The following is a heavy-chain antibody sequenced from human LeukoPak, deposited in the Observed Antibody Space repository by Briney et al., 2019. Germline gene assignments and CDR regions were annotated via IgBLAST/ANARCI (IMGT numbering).Heavy chain of an antibody. J-gene: IGHJ4*02. CDR2: IYYSGST. Sequence: SETLSLTCTVSGGSISSSRYYWGWIRQPPGRGLEWIGSIYYSGSTYYNPSLKSRVTISLDTSKNQFSLKLSSVTAADTAVYYCARVSGYDWESSYDYWGQGTLVTVSS. V-gene: IGHV4-39*07. CDR3: ARVSGYDWESSYDY. CDR1: GGSISSSRYY. D-gene: IGHD5-12*01.